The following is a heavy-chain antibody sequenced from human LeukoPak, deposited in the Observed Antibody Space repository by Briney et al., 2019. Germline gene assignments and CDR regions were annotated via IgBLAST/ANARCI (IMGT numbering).Heavy chain of an antibody. CDR2: ISSSGSTI. Sequence: GGSLRLSCAASGFTVSSNYMSWIRQAPGKGLEWVSYISSSGSTIYYADSVKGQFTISRDNAKNSLYLQMNSLRAEDTAVYYCARDRDTARPYYYYGMDVWGQGTTVTVSS. D-gene: IGHD5-18*01. CDR3: ARDRDTARPYYYYGMDV. CDR1: GFTVSSNY. V-gene: IGHV3-11*01. J-gene: IGHJ6*02.